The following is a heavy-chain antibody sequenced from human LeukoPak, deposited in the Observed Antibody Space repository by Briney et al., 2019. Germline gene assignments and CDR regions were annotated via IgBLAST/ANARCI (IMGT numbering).Heavy chain of an antibody. CDR2: MSPNSGNT. CDR3: ARGQSKGSDY. V-gene: IGHV1-8*01. D-gene: IGHD3-10*01. Sequence: GALVKVSCKASGYTFTSYDVNWVRQATGQGLEWMGWMSPNSGNTGYAQKFQGRVTMTRNISISTAYMELSSLRSEDTAVYYCARGQSKGSDYWGQGTLVTVSS. J-gene: IGHJ4*02. CDR1: GYTFTSYD.